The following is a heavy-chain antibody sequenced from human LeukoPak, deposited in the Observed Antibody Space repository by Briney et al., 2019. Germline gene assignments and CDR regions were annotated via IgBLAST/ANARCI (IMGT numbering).Heavy chain of an antibody. Sequence: ETLSLTCTVSGGSVSSGSYYWSWIRQPPGEGLEWVSSISGSGSSTYYADSVKGRFTISRDNPKNAQYLQMSSLRAEDTAVYYCAKAIAATGRWWIFDYWGQGTLVTVSS. V-gene: IGHV3-23*01. J-gene: IGHJ4*02. CDR1: GGSVSSGSYY. CDR2: ISGSGSST. D-gene: IGHD6-13*01. CDR3: AKAIAATGRWWIFDY.